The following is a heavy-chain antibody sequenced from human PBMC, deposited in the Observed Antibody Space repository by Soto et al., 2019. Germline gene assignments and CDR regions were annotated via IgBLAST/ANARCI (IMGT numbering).Heavy chain of an antibody. V-gene: IGHV3-7*03. CDR3: AGYFRSYGRYFFDY. CDR2: INQDGGGT. CDR1: GFTFISSF. J-gene: IGHJ4*02. Sequence: GGSLRLSCVASGFTFISSFMGWVRQAPGKGLEWVANINQDGGGTYYVDSVGGRFTISRDNAKDSLYLQMNSLRGEDTAVYYCAGYFRSYGRYFFDYWGQGTLVTVSS. D-gene: IGHD5-18*01.